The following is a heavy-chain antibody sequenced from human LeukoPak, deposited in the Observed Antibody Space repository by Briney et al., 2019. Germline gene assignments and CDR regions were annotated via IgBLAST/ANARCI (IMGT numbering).Heavy chain of an antibody. Sequence: ASVKVSCKASGGTFTGYYMHWVRQAPGQGLEWMGWINPNSGGTNYAQKFQGRVTMTRDTSISTAYMELSRLRSDDTAVYYCARDLRDYGDYGIDYWGQGTLVTVSS. D-gene: IGHD4-17*01. CDR1: GGTFTGYY. CDR2: INPNSGGT. J-gene: IGHJ4*02. CDR3: ARDLRDYGDYGIDY. V-gene: IGHV1-2*02.